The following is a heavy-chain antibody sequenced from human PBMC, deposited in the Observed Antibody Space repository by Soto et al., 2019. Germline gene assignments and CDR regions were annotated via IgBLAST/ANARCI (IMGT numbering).Heavy chain of an antibody. CDR2: ISYDGSNK. CDR3: ARRYGTVFDY. CDR1: GFTFSSYA. J-gene: IGHJ4*02. V-gene: IGHV3-30-3*01. D-gene: IGHD3-16*01. Sequence: GGSLRLSCAASGFTFSSYAMHWVRQAPGKGLEWVAVISYDGSNKYYADSVKGRFTISRDNSKNTLYLQMNSLRAEDTAVYYSARRYGTVFDYWGQGTLVTVSS.